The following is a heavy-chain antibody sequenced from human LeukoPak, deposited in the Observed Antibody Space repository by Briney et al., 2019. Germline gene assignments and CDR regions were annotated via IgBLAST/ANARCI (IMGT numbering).Heavy chain of an antibody. J-gene: IGHJ3*01. CDR1: GFTFSTYW. D-gene: IGHD3-10*01. Sequence: AGGSLRLSCAASGFTFSTYWMHWARQDPGKGLVWVSRINSDGSNTIYADSVKGRFTISRDNAKNTLYLQMNSLRPEDTAVYYCVSGVSIWLGNAFDFWGQGTMVTVSS. CDR2: INSDGSNT. V-gene: IGHV3-74*01. CDR3: VSGVSIWLGNAFDF.